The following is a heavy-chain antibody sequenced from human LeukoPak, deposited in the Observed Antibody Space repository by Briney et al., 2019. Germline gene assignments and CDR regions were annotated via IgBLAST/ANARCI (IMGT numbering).Heavy chain of an antibody. CDR3: ARNEKYNWNYVYYYYYGMDV. J-gene: IGHJ6*02. D-gene: IGHD1-7*01. CDR1: GGSFIGYY. Sequence: SETLSLTCAVYGGSFIGYYWSWIRQPPGKGLEWIGEINHSGSTNYNPSLKSRVTISVDTSKNQFSLKLSSVTAADTAVYYCARNEKYNWNYVYYYYYGMDVWGQGTTVTVSS. V-gene: IGHV4-34*01. CDR2: INHSGST.